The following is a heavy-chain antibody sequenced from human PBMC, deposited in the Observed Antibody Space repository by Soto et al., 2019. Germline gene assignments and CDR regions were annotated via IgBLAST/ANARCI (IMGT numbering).Heavy chain of an antibody. CDR3: ARHGFSLYYYDSSGYSHPLYWYFDL. J-gene: IGHJ2*01. D-gene: IGHD3-22*01. V-gene: IGHV4-39*01. Sequence: QLQLQESGPGLVKPSETLSLTCTVSGGSISSSSYYWGWIRQPPGKGLEWIGSIYYSGSTYYNPSLKSRVTISVDTSKNHFSLKLSSVTAADTAVYYCARHGFSLYYYDSSGYSHPLYWYFDLWGRGTLVTVSS. CDR1: GGSISSSSYY. CDR2: IYYSGST.